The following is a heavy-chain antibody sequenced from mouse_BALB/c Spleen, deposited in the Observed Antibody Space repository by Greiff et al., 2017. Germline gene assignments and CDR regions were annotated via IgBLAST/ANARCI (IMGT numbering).Heavy chain of an antibody. J-gene: IGHJ1*01. D-gene: IGHD2-4*01. V-gene: IGHV2-6-7*01. Sequence: VHLVESGPGLVAPSQSLSITCTVSGFSLTGYGVNWVRQPPGKGLEWLGMIWGDGSTDYNSALKSRLSISKDNSKSQVFLKMNSLQTDDTARYYCAKSTMITTDVDWYFDVWGAGTTVTVSS. CDR3: AKSTMITTDVDWYFDV. CDR1: GFSLTGYG. CDR2: IWGDGST.